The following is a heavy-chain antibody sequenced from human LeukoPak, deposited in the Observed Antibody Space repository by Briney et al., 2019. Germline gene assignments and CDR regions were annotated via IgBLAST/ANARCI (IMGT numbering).Heavy chain of an antibody. CDR2: ISSSDSTI. Sequence: GGSLRLSCAASGFTFSSYEMNWVRQAPGKGLEWISYISSSDSTISYADSVKGRFTISRDNAKNSLYLQMNSLRAEDTAVYYCAREIYYDSSFDYWGQGTLVTVSS. CDR3: AREIYYDSSFDY. J-gene: IGHJ4*02. CDR1: GFTFSSYE. V-gene: IGHV3-48*03. D-gene: IGHD3-22*01.